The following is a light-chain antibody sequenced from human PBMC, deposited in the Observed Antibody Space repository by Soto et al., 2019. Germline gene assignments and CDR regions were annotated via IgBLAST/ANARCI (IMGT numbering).Light chain of an antibody. CDR1: SSNIGAGFD. CDR3: QSYDNSLSGSEV. Sequence: QSVLTQPPSVSGAPGQSVTISCTGSSSNIGAGFDVHWYQQLPGAAPKLLIFNDNNRPSGVPDRFSGSKSGTSASLAITGLQTEDEADYYCQSYDNSLSGSEVFGGGTKLTVL. CDR2: NDN. V-gene: IGLV1-40*01. J-gene: IGLJ2*01.